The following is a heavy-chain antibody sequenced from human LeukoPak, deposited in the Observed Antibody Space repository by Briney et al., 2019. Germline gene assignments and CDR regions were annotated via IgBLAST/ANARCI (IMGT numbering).Heavy chain of an antibody. V-gene: IGHV1-2*06. Sequence: ASVKVSCKASGYTFTGYYMHWVRQAPGQGLEWMGRINPNSGGTNYAQKFQGRVTMTRNTSISTAYMELSSLRSEDTAVYYCARGPVIVVVPAARGYYFDYWGQGTLVTVSS. CDR2: INPNSGGT. J-gene: IGHJ4*02. CDR1: GYTFTGYY. CDR3: ARGPVIVVVPAARGYYFDY. D-gene: IGHD2-2*01.